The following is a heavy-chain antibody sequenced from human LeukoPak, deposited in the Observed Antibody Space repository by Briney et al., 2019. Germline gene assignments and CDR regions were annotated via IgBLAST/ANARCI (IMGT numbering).Heavy chain of an antibody. CDR3: ARGKWELRYYFDY. D-gene: IGHD1-26*01. Sequence: SETLSLTCTVSGGSISSYYWSWIRQPPGKGLEWIGYIYYSGSTNYNPSLKSRVTISVDTSKNQFSLKLSSVTAADTAVYYCARGKWELRYYFDYWGQGTLVTVSS. V-gene: IGHV4-59*01. J-gene: IGHJ4*02. CDR1: GGSISSYY. CDR2: IYYSGST.